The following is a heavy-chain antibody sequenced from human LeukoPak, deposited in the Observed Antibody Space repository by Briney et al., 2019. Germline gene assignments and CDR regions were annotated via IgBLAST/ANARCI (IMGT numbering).Heavy chain of an antibody. CDR2: ISSSSSYI. Sequence: GGSLRLSCAASGFTFSSYSMNWVRQAPGKGLEWVSSISSSSSYIYYADSVKGRFTISRDNAKNSLYLQMNSLRAEDTAVYYCAREIWTGTTSGTDYWGRGTLVTVSS. J-gene: IGHJ4*02. V-gene: IGHV3-21*01. CDR3: AREIWTGTTSGTDY. D-gene: IGHD1-7*01. CDR1: GFTFSSYS.